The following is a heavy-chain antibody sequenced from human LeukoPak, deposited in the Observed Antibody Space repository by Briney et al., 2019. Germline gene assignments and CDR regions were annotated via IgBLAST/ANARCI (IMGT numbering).Heavy chain of an antibody. V-gene: IGHV4-61*02. D-gene: IGHD1-26*01. CDR3: ARRPPNSGNYYGPSGLDY. CDR2: IYTSRST. Sequence: SQTLSLTCTISGRSISSGRYHWSWIRQPAGKGLVWFWCIYTSRSTNYHPSLQSHDSLTVDTYKHQYSLKLSSVTAADTAVYYCARRPPNSGNYYGPSGLDYWGQGTLVTVSS. J-gene: IGHJ4*02. CDR1: GRSISSGRYH.